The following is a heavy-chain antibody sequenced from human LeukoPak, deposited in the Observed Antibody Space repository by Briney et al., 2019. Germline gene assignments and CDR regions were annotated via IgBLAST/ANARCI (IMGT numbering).Heavy chain of an antibody. D-gene: IGHD1-26*01. CDR2: IYYSGST. CDR1: GGSISSSSYY. Sequence: PSETLSLTCTVSGGSISSSSYYWGWIRQPPGKGLEWIGSIYYSGSTYYNPPLKSRVTISVDTSKNQFSLKLSSVTAADTAVYYCARAGVLGWGYWGQGTLVTVSS. CDR3: ARAGVLGWGY. J-gene: IGHJ4*02. V-gene: IGHV4-39*07.